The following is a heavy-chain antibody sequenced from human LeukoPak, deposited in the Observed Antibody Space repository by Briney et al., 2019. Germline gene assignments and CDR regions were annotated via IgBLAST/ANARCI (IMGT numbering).Heavy chain of an antibody. D-gene: IGHD3-10*01. CDR2: ISGSGGST. V-gene: IGHV3-23*01. J-gene: IGHJ4*02. Sequence: GGSLRLSCAASGFTFSSYAVSWVRQAPGKGLEWVSAISGSGGSTYYADSVKGRFTISRDNSKNTLYLQMNSLRAEDTAVYYCAKGSITMVRGIIQNWGQGTLVTVSS. CDR1: GFTFSSYA. CDR3: AKGSITMVRGIIQN.